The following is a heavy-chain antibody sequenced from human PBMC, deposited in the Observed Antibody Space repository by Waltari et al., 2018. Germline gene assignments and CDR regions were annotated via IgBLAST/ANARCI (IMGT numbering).Heavy chain of an antibody. CDR3: AGKIDPDDGLYYGMDV. D-gene: IGHD2-21*01. Sequence: QLQLQESGPGLVKPSETLSLTCTVSGGSISSSSYYWGWIRQPPGKGLEWIGSIYYSGSTYYNPSLKSRVTISVDTSKNQFSLKLSSVTAADTAVYYCAGKIDPDDGLYYGMDVWGQGTTVTVSS. CDR1: GGSISSSSYY. V-gene: IGHV4-39*07. J-gene: IGHJ6*02. CDR2: IYYSGST.